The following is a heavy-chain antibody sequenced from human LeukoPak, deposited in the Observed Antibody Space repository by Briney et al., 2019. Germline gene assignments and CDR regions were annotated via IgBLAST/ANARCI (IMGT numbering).Heavy chain of an antibody. V-gene: IGHV4-31*03. J-gene: IGHJ4*02. CDR1: GGSISSGGYY. Sequence: SQTLSLTCTVSGGSISSGGYYWSWIRQHPGKGLEWIGYIYYSESTYYNPSLKSRVTISVDTSKSQFSLKLSSVTAAVTAVYYCARDGGYYFDYWGQGTLVTVSS. CDR3: ARDGGYYFDY. D-gene: IGHD3-16*01. CDR2: IYYSEST.